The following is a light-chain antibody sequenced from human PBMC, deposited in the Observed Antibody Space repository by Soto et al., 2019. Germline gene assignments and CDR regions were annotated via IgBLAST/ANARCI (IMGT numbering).Light chain of an antibody. J-gene: IGKJ1*01. CDR3: QQRGNWPVT. V-gene: IGKV3-11*01. Sequence: EIVLTQSPATLSLSPGERATLSCRASQSVSSYFAWYQQKPGQAPRLLIYDASNRATGIPARFSGSWSGTDFTLTISSLEPDDFEVYYCQQRGNWPVTFGQGTRVDIK. CDR2: DAS. CDR1: QSVSSY.